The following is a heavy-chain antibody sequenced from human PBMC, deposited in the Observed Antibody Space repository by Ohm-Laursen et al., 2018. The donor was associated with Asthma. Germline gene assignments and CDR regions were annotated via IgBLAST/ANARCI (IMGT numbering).Heavy chain of an antibody. CDR3: ATFNWGSRGFDF. V-gene: IGHV3-23*01. J-gene: IGHJ4*02. CDR2: ISAGGDTT. Sequence: SLRLSCSASGFSYSSYAMTWVRQAPGQGLEWLLCISAGGDTTYYADSVKGRFTISRDNSKNTLYLQMNSLRAADTAVYYCATFNWGSRGFDFWGQGALVTVSS. D-gene: IGHD7-27*01. CDR1: GFSYSSYA.